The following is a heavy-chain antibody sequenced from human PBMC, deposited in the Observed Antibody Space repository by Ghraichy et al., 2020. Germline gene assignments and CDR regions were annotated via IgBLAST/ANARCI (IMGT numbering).Heavy chain of an antibody. Sequence: GESLNISCKSSGYTFSNYWIGWVRQMPGRGLEWMGIIYPGDSDVRYNPSIQGQVTISVDKSISTAYLHWSSLKASDTAMYYCARQGDGGTIGLGAFDSWGQGTQVTVSS. CDR2: IYPGDSDV. CDR3: ARQGDGGTIGLGAFDS. D-gene: IGHD3-16*01. J-gene: IGHJ4*02. CDR1: GYTFSNYW. V-gene: IGHV5-51*01.